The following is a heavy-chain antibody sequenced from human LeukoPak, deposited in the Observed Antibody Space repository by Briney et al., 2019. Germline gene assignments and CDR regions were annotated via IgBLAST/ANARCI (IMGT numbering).Heavy chain of an antibody. V-gene: IGHV3-30*02. J-gene: IGHJ1*01. CDR1: GFIFSNYG. Sequence: GGSLRLSCAASGFIFSNYGMHCVRQPPGKGLEGGAFIRYEGTNKYYADSVKGRFTISRDNPEKTLDLQMNSLRAEDTAVYYCAKDQSPAYFHHWGQGTLVTVS. CDR3: AKDQSPAYFHH. CDR2: IRYEGTNK.